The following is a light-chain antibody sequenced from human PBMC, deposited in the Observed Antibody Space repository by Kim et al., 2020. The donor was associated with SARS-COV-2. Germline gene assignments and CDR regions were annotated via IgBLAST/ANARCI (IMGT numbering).Light chain of an antibody. Sequence: NFMLTQPHSVSESPGKTVTISCTGSSGSIASNYVQWYQQRPGSAPTTVIYEDNQRPSGVPDRFSGSIDSSSNSASLTISGLKTEDEADYYFQSYDSCFWVFGGGTQLTVL. CDR1: SGSIASNY. J-gene: IGLJ3*02. CDR3: QSYDSCFWV. CDR2: EDN. V-gene: IGLV6-57*02.